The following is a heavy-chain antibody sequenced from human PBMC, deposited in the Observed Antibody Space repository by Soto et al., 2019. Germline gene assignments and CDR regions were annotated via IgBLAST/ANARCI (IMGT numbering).Heavy chain of an antibody. J-gene: IGHJ6*02. CDR1: GFTFNNYA. D-gene: IGHD6-19*01. V-gene: IGHV3-23*01. CDR3: AKDLLIYSNDWYGGVDV. Sequence: EVQLLESGGGLVQPGGSLRLSCAASGFTFNNYAMTWVRQAPGKGLEWVSTVTGSGGTTYYADSVKGRFSVSRDNSKNTLYLHMNSLRADDTGVYYWAKDLLIYSNDWYGGVDVWGQGTTVTVTS. CDR2: VTGSGGTT.